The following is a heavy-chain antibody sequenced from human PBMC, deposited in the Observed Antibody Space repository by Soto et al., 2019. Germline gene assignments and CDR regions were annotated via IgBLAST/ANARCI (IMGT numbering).Heavy chain of an antibody. D-gene: IGHD3-10*01. Sequence: GGSLRLSCAASGFTFSSYGMYWVRQAPGKGLEWVAVIWYDGSNKFYADSVKGRFTISRDNSKNTLYLQMNSLRVEDTAVYFCARRDYSGSGSYYGSLDSWGQGTQVTVSS. CDR1: GFTFSSYG. CDR3: ARRDYSGSGSYYGSLDS. V-gene: IGHV3-33*07. CDR2: IWYDGSNK. J-gene: IGHJ4*02.